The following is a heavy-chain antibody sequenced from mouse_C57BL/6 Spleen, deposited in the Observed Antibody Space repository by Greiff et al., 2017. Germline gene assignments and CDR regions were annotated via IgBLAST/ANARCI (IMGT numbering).Heavy chain of an antibody. CDR3: AREAQDSSGYDY. V-gene: IGHV3-6*01. Sequence: EVQLQQSGPGLVKPSQSLSLTCSVTGYSITSGYYWNWIRQFPGNKLEWMGYISYDGSNNYNPSLKNRISITRDTSKNQFFLKLNSVTTEDTATYYCAREAQDSSGYDYWGQGTTLTVSS. CDR2: ISYDGSN. CDR1: GYSITSGYY. D-gene: IGHD3-2*02. J-gene: IGHJ2*01.